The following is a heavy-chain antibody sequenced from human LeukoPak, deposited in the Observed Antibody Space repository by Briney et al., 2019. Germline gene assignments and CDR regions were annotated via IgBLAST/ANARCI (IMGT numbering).Heavy chain of an antibody. CDR3: ARDGGFSAYSSSWYFSGWFDP. D-gene: IGHD6-13*01. CDR2: INPSGGST. CDR1: RYTFTSYY. J-gene: IGHJ5*02. V-gene: IGHV1-46*01. Sequence: GASVKVSCKASRYTFTSYYMHWVRQAPGQGLEWMGIINPSGGSTSYAQKFQGRVTMTRDTSTSTVYMELSSLRSEDTAVYYCARDGGFSAYSSSWYFSGWFDPWGQGTLVTVSS.